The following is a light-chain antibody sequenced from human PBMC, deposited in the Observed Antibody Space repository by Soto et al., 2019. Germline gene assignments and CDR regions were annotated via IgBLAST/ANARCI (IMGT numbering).Light chain of an antibody. V-gene: IGLV2-14*01. J-gene: IGLJ7*01. CDR3: NSYTGGDTPYV. CDR1: SSDVGAYNY. CDR2: DVS. Sequence: QSALTQPASVSGSPGQSITLSCTGTSSDVGAYNYVSWYQQHPGKVPKLMIYDVSNRPSGVSNRFSGSKSGNTASLTISGLQADDEADDYCNSYTGGDTPYVFGAGTQLTVL.